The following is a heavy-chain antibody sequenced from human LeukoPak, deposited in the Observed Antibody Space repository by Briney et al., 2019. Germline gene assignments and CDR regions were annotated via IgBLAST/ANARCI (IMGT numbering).Heavy chain of an antibody. Sequence: ASVKVSCKASGYTFTGYYMHWVRQAPGQGLEWMGRINPNSGNTNYAQKLQGRVTMTTDTSTSTAYMELRSLRSDDTAVYYCATAPMDTAMVHNDFDYWGQGTLVTVSS. CDR2: INPNSGNT. CDR1: GYTFTGYY. CDR3: ATAPMDTAMVHNDFDY. J-gene: IGHJ4*02. D-gene: IGHD5-18*01. V-gene: IGHV1-2*06.